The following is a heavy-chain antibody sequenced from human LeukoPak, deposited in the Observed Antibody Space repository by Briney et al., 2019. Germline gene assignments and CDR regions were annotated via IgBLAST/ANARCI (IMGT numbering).Heavy chain of an antibody. CDR3: ARVLSMGVPAAVNWFDP. CDR2: IIPIFGTA. V-gene: IGHV1-69*13. CDR1: GGTFSSYT. J-gene: IGHJ5*02. D-gene: IGHD2-2*01. Sequence: SVKVSCKASGGTFSSYTISWVRQAPGQGLEWMGRIIPIFGTANYAQKFQGRVTITADESTSTAYMELSSLRSEDTAVYYCARVLSMGVPAAVNWFDPWGRGTLVTVSS.